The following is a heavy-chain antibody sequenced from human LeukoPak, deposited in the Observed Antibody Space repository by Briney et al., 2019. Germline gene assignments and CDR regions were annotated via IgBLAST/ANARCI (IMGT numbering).Heavy chain of an antibody. V-gene: IGHV3-74*01. D-gene: IGHD5-24*01. Sequence: GGSLRLSCVASGSSFDRYWMHWVRQAPGKGLGWVAHITGDGSTTNYADSVRGRFTISRDNAKNRLYLQMNSLRVEDTAVYYCASMATIKSPPSDDWGQGTLVTVSS. J-gene: IGHJ4*02. CDR3: ASMATIKSPPSDD. CDR2: ITGDGSTT. CDR1: GSSFDRYW.